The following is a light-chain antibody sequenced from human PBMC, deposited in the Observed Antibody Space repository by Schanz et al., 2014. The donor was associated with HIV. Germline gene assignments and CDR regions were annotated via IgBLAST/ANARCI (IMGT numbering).Light chain of an antibody. CDR1: SSNIGSNA. Sequence: QSVLTQPPSASGTPGQSVTISCSGSSSNIGSNAVHWYQQLPGTAPKLLIYRNNPRPSGVSNRFSGSKSGNTASLTISGLQAEDEADYYCSSYTSSSTYVFGTGTKLTVL. CDR2: RNN. CDR3: SSYTSSSTYV. V-gene: IGLV1-44*01. J-gene: IGLJ1*01.